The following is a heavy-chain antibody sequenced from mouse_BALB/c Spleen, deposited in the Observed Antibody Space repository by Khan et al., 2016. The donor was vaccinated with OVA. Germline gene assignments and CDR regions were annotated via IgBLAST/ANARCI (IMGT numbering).Heavy chain of an antibody. J-gene: IGHJ3*01. CDR3: VKHGSSSAWFTY. CDR2: INPSTDYT. D-gene: IGHD1-1*01. Sequence: QIQLVQSGAELAKPGASVKMSCKASGYTFTSYWMHWVKQRPGQGLEWIGYINPSTDYTEYNQKFKDKATLTVDKSSSTAYMQLTSRTSEDSAVYYCVKHGSSSAWFTYWGQGTLVTVSA. CDR1: GYTFTSYW. V-gene: IGHV1-7*01.